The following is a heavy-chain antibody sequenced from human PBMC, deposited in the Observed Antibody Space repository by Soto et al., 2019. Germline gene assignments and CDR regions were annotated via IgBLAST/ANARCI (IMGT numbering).Heavy chain of an antibody. CDR2: IYNSGST. CDR3: ARVRYYYGSGSYPRYYYGMDV. D-gene: IGHD3-10*01. CDR1: GGSISSCY. Sequence: PSETLSLTCTVSGGSISSCYWSWIRKPPGQGLEWIWYIYNSGSTNYNPSLKSRFTMSVDTSKNQSSLKLSSVTAADTAVYYGARVRYYYGSGSYPRYYYGMDVWGQGTTVTVSS. V-gene: IGHV4-59*01. J-gene: IGHJ6*02.